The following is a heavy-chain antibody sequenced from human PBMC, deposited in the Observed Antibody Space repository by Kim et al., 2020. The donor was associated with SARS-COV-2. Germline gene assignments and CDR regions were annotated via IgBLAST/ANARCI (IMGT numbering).Heavy chain of an antibody. CDR1: GFTFDDYA. D-gene: IGHD3-10*01. V-gene: IGHV3-9*01. CDR2: ISWNSGSI. CDR3: AKDISAYYYGSGSYLYYYYGMDV. Sequence: GGSLRLSCAASGFTFDDYAMHWVRQAPGKGLEWVSGISWNSGSIGYADSVKGRFTISRDNAKNSLYLQMNSLRAEDTALYYCAKDISAYYYGSGSYLYYYYGMDVWGQGTTVTVSS. J-gene: IGHJ6*01.